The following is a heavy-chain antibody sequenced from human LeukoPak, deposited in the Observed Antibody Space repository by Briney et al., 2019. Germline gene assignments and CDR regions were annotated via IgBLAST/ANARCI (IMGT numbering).Heavy chain of an antibody. D-gene: IGHD3-22*01. CDR1: GYTFTSYY. V-gene: IGHV1-46*01. Sequence: GASVKVSCKASGYTFTSYYMHWVRQAPGQGLEWMGLINPSGGSTSYAQKFQGRVTMTRDTSTSTVYMELSSLRSEDTAVYYCARDRVVYYDSSGYYYGWFDPWGQGTLVTVSS. CDR3: ARDRVVYYDSSGYYYGWFDP. J-gene: IGHJ5*02. CDR2: INPSGGST.